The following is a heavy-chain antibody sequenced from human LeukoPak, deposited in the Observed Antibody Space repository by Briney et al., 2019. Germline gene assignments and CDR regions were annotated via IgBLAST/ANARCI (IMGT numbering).Heavy chain of an antibody. V-gene: IGHV4-39*01. Sequence: PSETLSLTCTVSGGSIIGSTSYWGWIRQPPGKGLDWIGIINYSGSTYYNPSLRSRVTISVDTSKNQFSLKLNSVTASDTAVYYCARGYDYRGQGTLVTVSS. CDR1: GGSIIGSTSY. D-gene: IGHD3-22*01. CDR2: INYSGST. J-gene: IGHJ4*02. CDR3: ARGYDY.